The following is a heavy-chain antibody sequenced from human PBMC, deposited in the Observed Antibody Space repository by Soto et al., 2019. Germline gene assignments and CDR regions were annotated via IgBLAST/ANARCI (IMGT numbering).Heavy chain of an antibody. D-gene: IGHD1-26*01. CDR3: ARGGGSPDY. CDR1: GGSISSYY. CDR2: IYYSGST. V-gene: IGHV4-59*08. J-gene: IGHJ4*02. Sequence: QVQLQESGPGLVKPSETLSLTCTVSGGSISSYYWSWIRQPPGKGLEWIGYIYYSGSTNYNPSPKSRVTISVDTSKNQFSLKLSSVTAADTAVYYCARGGGSPDYWGQGTLVTVSS.